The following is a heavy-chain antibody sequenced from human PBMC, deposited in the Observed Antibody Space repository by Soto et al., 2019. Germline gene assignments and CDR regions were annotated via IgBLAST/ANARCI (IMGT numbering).Heavy chain of an antibody. D-gene: IGHD4-17*01. V-gene: IGHV3-7*05. CDR3: AKAIYGGNSDFGY. J-gene: IGHJ4*02. CDR1: GFTFSSYW. Sequence: EVHLVESGGGLVQPGGSLRLSCAASGFTFSSYWMTWVRQAPGKGLEWVANIKQDGGAKYYVDSVKGRFTISRDNAKNSLYLQMNSLRAEDPAVYYCAKAIYGGNSDFGYWGQGTLVTVSS. CDR2: IKQDGGAK.